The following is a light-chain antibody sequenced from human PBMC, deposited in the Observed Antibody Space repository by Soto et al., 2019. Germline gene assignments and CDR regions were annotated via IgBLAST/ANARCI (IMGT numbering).Light chain of an antibody. CDR3: QQSSHSPLT. Sequence: DIPMTQSPSSLSASIGDRVTITCRASQSISSFLNWYQQKPGTAPNLLIYDETFLQSGVPSRFSGSESGTYFTLTISSLQPEDFATYYCQQSSHSPLTFGQGTKVEIK. CDR2: DET. CDR1: QSISSF. V-gene: IGKV1-39*01. J-gene: IGKJ1*01.